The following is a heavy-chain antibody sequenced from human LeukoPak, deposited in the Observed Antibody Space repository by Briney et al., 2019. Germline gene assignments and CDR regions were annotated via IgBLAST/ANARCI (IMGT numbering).Heavy chain of an antibody. CDR3: ARGRPHGNDY. CDR1: GFTFSRYW. V-gene: IGHV3-74*01. Sequence: HPGGSLRLSCAASGFTFSRYWMHWVRQAPGKGLVWVSRFNSDGSSTRSADSVKGRFSISRDNAKNTLYLQMNSLRVEDTAVYYCARGRPHGNDYWGQGTLVTVSS. D-gene: IGHD4-23*01. J-gene: IGHJ4*02. CDR2: FNSDGSST.